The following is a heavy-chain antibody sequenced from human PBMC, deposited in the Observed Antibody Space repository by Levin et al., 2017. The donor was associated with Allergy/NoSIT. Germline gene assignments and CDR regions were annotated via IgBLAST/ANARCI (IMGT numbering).Heavy chain of an antibody. CDR1: GFTFSDHY. V-gene: IGHV3-72*01. Sequence: GGSLRLSCAGSGFTFSDHYMDWVRQAPGKGLEWVGRTRNKVNSYTTEYAASVKGRFTISRDDSSLYLQMNNLKAEDTAVYYCATASCSGDDCYNYYYYAMDVWGQGTTVTVSS. D-gene: IGHD2-21*01. CDR3: ATASCSGDDCYNYYYYAMDV. CDR2: TRNKVNSYTT. J-gene: IGHJ6*02.